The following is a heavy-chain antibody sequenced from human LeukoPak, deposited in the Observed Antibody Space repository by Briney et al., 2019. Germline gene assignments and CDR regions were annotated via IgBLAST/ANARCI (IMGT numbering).Heavy chain of an antibody. D-gene: IGHD3-16*01. CDR1: GYPFTSFG. J-gene: IGHJ4*02. CDR2: ISGYNGKT. CDR3: ARDRVYDYSNPRGFDH. Sequence: GASVKVSCKASGYPFTSFGISWVRQAPGQGLEWMGRISGYNGKTKYAQNLQGRVTMTTDTSTSTAYMELGSLRSDDMAVYYCARDRVYDYSNPRGFDHWGQGTLVTVSS. V-gene: IGHV1-18*03.